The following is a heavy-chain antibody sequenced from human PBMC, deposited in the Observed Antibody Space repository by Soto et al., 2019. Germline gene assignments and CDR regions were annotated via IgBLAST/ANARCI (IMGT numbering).Heavy chain of an antibody. J-gene: IGHJ4*02. CDR2: IYYSGST. CDR1: GGSISSSSYY. Sequence: SETLSLTCTVSGGSISSSSYYWGWIRQPPGKGLEWIGSIYYSGSTYYNPSLKSRVTISVDTSKNQFSLKLSSVTAADTAVYYCARLLRYFDWSRLYYFDYWGQGTLVTVSS. V-gene: IGHV4-39*01. D-gene: IGHD3-9*01. CDR3: ARLLRYFDWSRLYYFDY.